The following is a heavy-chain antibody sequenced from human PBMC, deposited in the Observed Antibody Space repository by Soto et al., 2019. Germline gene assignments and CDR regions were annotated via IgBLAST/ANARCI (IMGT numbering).Heavy chain of an antibody. CDR1: GFTFTSSA. J-gene: IGHJ6*02. Sequence: VKVSCKASGFTFTSSAVQWVRQARGQRLEWIGWIVVGSGNTNYAQKFQERVTITRDMSTSTAYMELSSLRSEDTAVYYCAATYYDILTGYASDYYYGMDVWGQGTTVTVSS. CDR3: AATYYDILTGYASDYYYGMDV. CDR2: IVVGSGNT. V-gene: IGHV1-58*01. D-gene: IGHD3-9*01.